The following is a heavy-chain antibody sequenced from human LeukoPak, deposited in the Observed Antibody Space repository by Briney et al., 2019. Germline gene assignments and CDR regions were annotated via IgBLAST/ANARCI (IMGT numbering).Heavy chain of an antibody. CDR1: GFTFSSFD. Sequence: GGSLRLSCAASGFTFSSFDMHWVRQPTGQGLEWVATIGTASDAYYPGSVEGRFTPSRDNAKNSLYLQMNRLTAGDTAVYYCARGPPRGQYYYMDVWGKGTTVTVSS. D-gene: IGHD3/OR15-3a*01. CDR3: ARGPPRGQYYYMDV. CDR2: IGTASDA. V-gene: IGHV3-13*01. J-gene: IGHJ6*03.